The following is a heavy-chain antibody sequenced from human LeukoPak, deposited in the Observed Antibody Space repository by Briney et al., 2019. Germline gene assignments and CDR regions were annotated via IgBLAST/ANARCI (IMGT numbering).Heavy chain of an antibody. CDR1: GYTFTSYG. CDR3: ARNNPNWFDP. V-gene: IGHV1-18*01. CDR2: ISAYNGNT. D-gene: IGHD1/OR15-1a*01. J-gene: IGHJ5*02. Sequence: ASVKVSCKASGYTFTSYGISWVRQAPGQGLEWMGWISAYNGNTNYAQKLQGRVTMTRNTSISTAYMELSSLRSEDTAVYYCARNNPNWFDPWGQGTLVTVSS.